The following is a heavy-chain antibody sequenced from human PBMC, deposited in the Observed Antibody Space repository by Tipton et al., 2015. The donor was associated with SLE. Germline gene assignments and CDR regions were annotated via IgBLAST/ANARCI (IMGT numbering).Heavy chain of an antibody. CDR2: IYTSGST. CDR1: GGSISSGSYY. V-gene: IGHV4-61*02. J-gene: IGHJ4*02. Sequence: TLSLTCTVSGGSISSGSYYWSWIRQPAGKGLEWIGRIYTSGSTNYNPSLKSRVTISVDTSKNQFSLKLSSVTAADTAVYYCARGHDSSGYYGYWGQGTLVTVSS. CDR3: ARGHDSSGYYGY. D-gene: IGHD3-22*01.